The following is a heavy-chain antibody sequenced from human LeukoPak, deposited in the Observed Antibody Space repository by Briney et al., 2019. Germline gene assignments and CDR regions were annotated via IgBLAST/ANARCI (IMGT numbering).Heavy chain of an antibody. J-gene: IGHJ4*02. D-gene: IGHD1-26*01. V-gene: IGHV3-23*01. CDR2: ISGSGGST. Sequence: GGSLRLSCAASGFTFSSYAMSWVRQAPGKGLEWVSAISGSGGSTYYADSVKGRFTISRDNSKNTLYLQMNSLRAEDTAMYFCLRYSGTYTAFDYWGQGTPVTVSS. CDR1: GFTFSSYA. CDR3: LRYSGTYTAFDY.